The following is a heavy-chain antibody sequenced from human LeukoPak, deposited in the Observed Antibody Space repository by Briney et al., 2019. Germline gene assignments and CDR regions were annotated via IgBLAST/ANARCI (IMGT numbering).Heavy chain of an antibody. CDR1: GGAFSGYY. D-gene: IGHD3-3*01. CDR3: ARGPRYYDFWSGYQNWFDP. J-gene: IGHJ5*02. Sequence: KPSETLSLTCAVYGGAFSGYYWGWIRQPPGKGLEWIGGINHSGSTSYNPSLKSRVTISVDTSKNQFSLKLSSVTAADTAVYYCARGPRYYDFWSGYQNWFDPWGQGTLVTVSS. CDR2: INHSGST. V-gene: IGHV4-34*01.